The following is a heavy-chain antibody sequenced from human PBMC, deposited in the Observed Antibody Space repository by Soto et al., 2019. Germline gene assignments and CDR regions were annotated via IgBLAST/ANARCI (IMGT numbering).Heavy chain of an antibody. V-gene: IGHV1-18*01. J-gene: IGHJ4*02. Sequence: ASVKVSCKASGYTFTRYYINWVRQAPGQGLEWMGWVSAYNGNTHYEQKLQGRVTLTTDTSTSTAYMELRSLRSDDTADYFCARGGQWDFLSDYWGQGTLVTVSS. D-gene: IGHD1-26*01. CDR1: GYTFTRYY. CDR3: ARGGQWDFLSDY. CDR2: VSAYNGNT.